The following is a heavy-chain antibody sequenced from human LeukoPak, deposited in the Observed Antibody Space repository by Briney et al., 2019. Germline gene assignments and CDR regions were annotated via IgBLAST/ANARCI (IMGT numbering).Heavy chain of an antibody. Sequence: PSQTLSLTCTVSGGSISSGSYYWSWIRQPAGKGLEWIGRIYTSGSTNYNPSLKSRVTISVDTSKNQFSLKLSSVTAADTAVYYCARDPRIAARPGWFDPWGQGTLVIVSS. J-gene: IGHJ5*02. CDR2: IYTSGST. CDR3: ARDPRIAARPGWFDP. D-gene: IGHD6-6*01. CDR1: GGSISSGSYY. V-gene: IGHV4-61*02.